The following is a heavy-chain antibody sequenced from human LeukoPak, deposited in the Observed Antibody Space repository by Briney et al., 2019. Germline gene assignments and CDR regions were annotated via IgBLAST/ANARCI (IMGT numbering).Heavy chain of an antibody. CDR1: GFTFSSCP. J-gene: IGHJ4*02. CDR2: ITSSGST. D-gene: IGHD6-13*01. Sequence: GGSLRLSCAASGFTFSSCPMTRVRQAPGKGLEWVSAITSSGSTYYADSVKGRFTISRDNSKNTLYLQMNSLRVEDTAVYYCAKYTSRWDEDYWGQGSLVTVSS. V-gene: IGHV3-23*01. CDR3: AKYTSRWDEDY.